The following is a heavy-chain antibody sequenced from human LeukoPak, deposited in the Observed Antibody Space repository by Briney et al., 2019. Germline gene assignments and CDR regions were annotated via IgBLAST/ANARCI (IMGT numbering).Heavy chain of an antibody. D-gene: IGHD3-22*01. CDR3: ARHVVAVGFDY. CDR1: GFTFSTYS. J-gene: IGHJ4*02. V-gene: IGHV3-21*01. CDR2: ITSSSRYI. Sequence: GGTLKLSCAASGFTFSTYSMNWVRQAPGKGLEWVSSITSSSRYIYYADSVKGRFTISRDNAKNSLYLQMNSLRAEDTAVYYCARHVVAVGFDYWGQGTLVTVSS.